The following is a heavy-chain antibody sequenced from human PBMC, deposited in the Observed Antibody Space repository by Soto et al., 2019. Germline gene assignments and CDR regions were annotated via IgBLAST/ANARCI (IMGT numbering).Heavy chain of an antibody. Sequence: GGSLRLSCAASGFTFSDYYMNWIRQAPGNGLEWVSYISSTSSYTNYGDSVKGRFTISRDNAKNSLYLQMNSLRAEDTAVYYCARGSCSGGSCSYFDYWGQGTLVTVSS. J-gene: IGHJ4*02. D-gene: IGHD2-15*01. CDR1: GFTFSDYY. V-gene: IGHV3-11*06. CDR2: ISSTSSYT. CDR3: ARGSCSGGSCSYFDY.